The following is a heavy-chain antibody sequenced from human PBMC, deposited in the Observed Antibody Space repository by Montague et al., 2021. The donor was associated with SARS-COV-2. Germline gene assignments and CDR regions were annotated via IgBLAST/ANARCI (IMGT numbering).Heavy chain of an antibody. CDR3: VKDLHESTSYYLGSDS. CDR1: RSTLSRDV. CDR2: ISNSGV. V-gene: IGHV3-23*01. J-gene: IGHJ4*02. D-gene: IGHD3-22*01. Sequence: SLRLSCAASRSTLSRDVMSWFRQAPGKGPEWVLAISNSGVFYADSVKGXFTISRDISKKEVYLQMNSLRAEDTAVYYCVKDLHESTSYYLGSDSWGLGTLVTVSS.